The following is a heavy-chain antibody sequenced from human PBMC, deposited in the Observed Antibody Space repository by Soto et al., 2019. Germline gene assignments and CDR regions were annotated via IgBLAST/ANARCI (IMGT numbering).Heavy chain of an antibody. D-gene: IGHD7-27*01. CDR3: ARDLKLGPWYYYYYMDV. CDR1: GYTFTSYG. J-gene: IGHJ6*03. CDR2: ISAYNGNT. Sequence: GASVKVSCKASGYTFTSYGISWVRQAPGQGLERMGWISAYNGNTNYAQKLQGRVTMTTDTSTSTAYMELRSLRSDDTAVYYCARDLKLGPWYYYYYMDVWGKGTTVTVSS. V-gene: IGHV1-18*01.